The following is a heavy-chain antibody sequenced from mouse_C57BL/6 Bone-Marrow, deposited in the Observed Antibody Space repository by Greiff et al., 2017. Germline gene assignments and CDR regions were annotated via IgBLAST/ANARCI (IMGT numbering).Heavy chain of an antibody. J-gene: IGHJ4*01. CDR3: ACSRNYVAMDY. CDR1: GYTFTGYW. D-gene: IGHD2-1*01. V-gene: IGHV1-9*01. CDR2: ILPGSGST. Sequence: QVQLQQSGAELMKPGASVKLSCKATGYTFTGYWIEWVKQRPGHGLEWIGEILPGSGSTNYNEKFKGKVTFTADISSNTAYMRLSRLATEDSAIYYCACSRNYVAMDYWGQGTSVTVSS.